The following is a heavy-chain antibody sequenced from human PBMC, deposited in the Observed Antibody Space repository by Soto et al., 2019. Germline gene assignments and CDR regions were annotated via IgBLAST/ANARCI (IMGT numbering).Heavy chain of an antibody. J-gene: IGHJ4*02. CDR2: ASGSGGVK. CDR1: VFTFSDYY. Sequence: GGSLRLSCAASVFTFSDYYMSWVRQAPEKGLEWVSYASGSGGVKLYADSAKGRFTISRDNAKNSLYLQLNSLRADDTAVYYCARLGSIAAAGTPDYWGQGTLVTVSS. CDR3: ARLGSIAAAGTPDY. V-gene: IGHV3-11*01. D-gene: IGHD6-13*01.